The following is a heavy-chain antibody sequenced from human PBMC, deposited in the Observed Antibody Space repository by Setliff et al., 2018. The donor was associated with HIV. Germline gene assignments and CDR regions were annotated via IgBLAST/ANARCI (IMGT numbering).Heavy chain of an antibody. D-gene: IGHD3-10*01. CDR1: GDTLSEVS. V-gene: IGHV1-24*01. J-gene: IGHJ3*02. Sequence: ASVKVSCKVIGDTLSEVSRHWVRQAPGKGLEWMGGFDPEDGEVVFAQTVKGRVTMTDDTSTDTTYMELSRPRPEDTAVYYCTGPRGDEAFDIWGQGTKVTVSS. CDR2: FDPEDGEV. CDR3: TGPRGDEAFDI.